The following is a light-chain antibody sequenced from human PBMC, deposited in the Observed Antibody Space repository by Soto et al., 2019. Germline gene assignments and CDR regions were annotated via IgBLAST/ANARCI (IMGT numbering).Light chain of an antibody. CDR2: EVS. CDR3: SSYTSSSPVV. Sequence: QSALTQPASVSGSPGQSITISCTGTSSDVGGYNYVSCYQQHPGKVPKLMIFEVSNRPSGVSNRFSGSKSGNTASLTISGLQAEDEADYYCSSYTSSSPVVFGGGTKLTVL. J-gene: IGLJ2*01. V-gene: IGLV2-14*01. CDR1: SSDVGGYNY.